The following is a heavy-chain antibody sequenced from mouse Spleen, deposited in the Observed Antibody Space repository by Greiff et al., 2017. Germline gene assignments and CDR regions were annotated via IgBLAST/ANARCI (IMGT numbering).Heavy chain of an antibody. V-gene: IGHV1-80*01. CDR1: GYAFSSYW. Sequence: QVQLQQSGAELVKPGASVKISCKASGYAFSSYWMNWVKQRPGKGLEWIGQIYPGDGDTNYNGKFKGKATLTADKSSSTAYMQLSSLTSEDSAVYFCARLETGYYYAMDYWGQGPSVTVSS. J-gene: IGHJ4*01. CDR2: IYPGDGDT. CDR3: ARLETGYYYAMDY. D-gene: IGHD4-1*01.